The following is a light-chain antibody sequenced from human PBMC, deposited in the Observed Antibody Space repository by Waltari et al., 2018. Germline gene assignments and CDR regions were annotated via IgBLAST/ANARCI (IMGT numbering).Light chain of an antibody. CDR3: AAWDDSLSGPG. Sequence: QSVLTQPPSASGTPGQRVTISCSGSTSNIGRNTVTWYQQLPGTAPKLLIYTNNQRPSGVPDRFSGSKYGTSASLAISGLQSEDEADYYCAAWDDSLSGPGFGGGTKVTVL. J-gene: IGLJ3*02. V-gene: IGLV1-44*01. CDR2: TNN. CDR1: TSNIGRNT.